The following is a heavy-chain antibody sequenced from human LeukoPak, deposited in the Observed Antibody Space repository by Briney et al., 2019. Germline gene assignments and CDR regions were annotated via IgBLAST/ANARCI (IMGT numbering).Heavy chain of an antibody. V-gene: IGHV3-30-3*01. CDR3: ARGYCTNGVCQKGHYYYGMDV. D-gene: IGHD2-8*01. CDR2: ISYDGSNK. CDR1: GFTFSSYA. J-gene: IGHJ6*02. Sequence: GGSLRLSCAASGFTFSSYAMHWVRQAPGKGLEWVAVISYDGSNKYYADSVKGRFTISRDNSKNTLYLQMNSLRAEDTAVYYCARGYCTNGVCQKGHYYYGMDVWGQGTTVTVSS.